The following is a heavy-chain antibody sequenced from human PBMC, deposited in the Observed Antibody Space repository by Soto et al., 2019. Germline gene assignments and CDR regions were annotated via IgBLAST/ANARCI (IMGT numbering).Heavy chain of an antibody. CDR1: GYTFTGYY. CDR2: INPNSGGT. CDR3: ARSIALYCSSTSCYVGFDY. Sequence: ASVKGSCKASGYTFTGYYMHWVRQAPGQGLEWMGWINPNSGGTNYAQKFQGWVTMTRDTSISTAYMELSRLRSDDTAVYYCARSIALYCSSTSCYVGFDYWGQGTLVTGSS. J-gene: IGHJ4*02. D-gene: IGHD2-2*01. V-gene: IGHV1-2*04.